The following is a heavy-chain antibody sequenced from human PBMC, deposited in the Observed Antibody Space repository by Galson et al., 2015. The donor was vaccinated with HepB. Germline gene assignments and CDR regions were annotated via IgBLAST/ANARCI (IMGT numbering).Heavy chain of an antibody. CDR2: IRNKANSYAT. Sequence: SLRLSCAASGFTFSGSALHWARQASGKGLEWVGHIRNKANSYATEYAASVKGRFTISRDDSKNTAFLQMNSLKTEDTAVYYCTRRDDFWSGYAFDYWGQGTLVTVSS. J-gene: IGHJ4*02. CDR3: TRRDDFWSGYAFDY. CDR1: GFTFSGSA. D-gene: IGHD3-3*01. V-gene: IGHV3-73*01.